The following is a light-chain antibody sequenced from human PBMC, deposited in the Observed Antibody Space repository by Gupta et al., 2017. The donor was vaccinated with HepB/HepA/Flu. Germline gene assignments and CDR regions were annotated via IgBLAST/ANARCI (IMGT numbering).Light chain of an antibody. Sequence: IVLTQSPATLSLSPGERATLSCRASQSVSSYLAWYQQKPGQAPRLLIYDASNRATGIPARFSGSGSGTEFTLTISSREPEDFAVYYCQQRSNWSVTFGQGTPLEIK. J-gene: IGKJ5*01. CDR1: QSVSSY. CDR3: QQRSNWSVT. V-gene: IGKV3-11*01. CDR2: DAS.